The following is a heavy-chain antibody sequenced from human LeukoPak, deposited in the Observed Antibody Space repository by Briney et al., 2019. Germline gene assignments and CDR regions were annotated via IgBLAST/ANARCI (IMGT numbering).Heavy chain of an antibody. J-gene: IGHJ6*02. V-gene: IGHV3-30-3*01. CDR2: ISFDGINK. CDR3: AREGGHYYGSGSYTPNFYGMDV. CDR1: GFTFNIYA. Sequence: GGSLRLSCAASGFTFNIYAIHWVRQAPGKGLEWVVVISFDGINKYYADSVKGRFTNSRDNSKNTLYLQMNSLRAEDTAVYYCAREGGHYYGSGSYTPNFYGMDVWGQGTTVTVSS. D-gene: IGHD3-10*01.